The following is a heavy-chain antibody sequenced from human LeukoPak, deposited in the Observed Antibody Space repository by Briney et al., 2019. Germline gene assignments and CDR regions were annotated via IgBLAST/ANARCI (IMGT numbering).Heavy chain of an antibody. CDR2: IYPGDSDT. D-gene: IGHD6-13*01. CDR3: ARGLYSSSWYADY. J-gene: IGHJ4*02. Sequence: GESLKISCKGSGYSFTSYWIDWVRQMPGKGLEWMGIIYPGDSDTRYNPSFQGQVTISADKSISTAYLQWSSLKASDAAMYSCARGLYSSSWYADYWGQGTLVTVSS. V-gene: IGHV5-51*01. CDR1: GYSFTSYW.